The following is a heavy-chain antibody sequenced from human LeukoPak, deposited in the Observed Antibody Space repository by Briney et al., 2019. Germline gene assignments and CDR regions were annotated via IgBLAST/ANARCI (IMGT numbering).Heavy chain of an antibody. Sequence: ASVKVSCKASGYTFTSYGISWVRQAPGQGLEWMGWISAYNGNTNYAQKLQGRVTMTTDTSTSTAYMELRSLRSDDTAVYYCARDYGGGYSYGDYYYYYMDVWGKGTTVTVSS. CDR1: GYTFTSYG. J-gene: IGHJ6*03. V-gene: IGHV1-18*01. D-gene: IGHD5-18*01. CDR2: ISAYNGNT. CDR3: ARDYGGGYSYGDYYYYYMDV.